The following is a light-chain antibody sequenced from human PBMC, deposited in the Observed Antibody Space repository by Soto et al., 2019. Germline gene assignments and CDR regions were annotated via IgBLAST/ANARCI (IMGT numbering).Light chain of an antibody. J-gene: IGKJ1*01. CDR1: QGIRNY. CDR2: DAS. CDR3: QQRSNWPA. Sequence: EVVLTQSPATLSLSPGERATLSCRASQGIRNYLAWYQQKPGQAPRLLIYDASNRATGIPARFSGSGSGTDFTLTISSLEPEDFAVYYCQQRSNWPAFGQGTKVKIK. V-gene: IGKV3-11*01.